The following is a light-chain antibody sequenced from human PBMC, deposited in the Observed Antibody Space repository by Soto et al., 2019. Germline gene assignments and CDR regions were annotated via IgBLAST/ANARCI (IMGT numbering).Light chain of an antibody. CDR1: QSVSSSY. J-gene: IGKJ1*01. V-gene: IGKV3-20*01. CDR3: QQYGSSPGT. CDR2: GAS. Sequence: IVVTQSPGTLSLSPGERATLSCRASQSVSSSYLAWYQQKPGQAPRLLIYGASTRATGIPDRFSGSGSGTDFTLTISRLEPEDFAVYYRQQYGSSPGTFGQGTKVEVK.